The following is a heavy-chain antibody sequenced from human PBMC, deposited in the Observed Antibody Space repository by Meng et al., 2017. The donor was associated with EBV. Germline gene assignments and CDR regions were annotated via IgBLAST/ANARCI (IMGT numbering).Heavy chain of an antibody. V-gene: IGHV1-69*01. Sequence: GEIGDSVIKLGRGGKVPGKPFGGTFRSNAVSWLRQAPGQGLEWMGGLIPMSDAPHSAQKFQGRVTMTADESTNTHYMDLSGLRFEDTAVYYCASESGRGFTPDYWGQGTLVTVSS. D-gene: IGHD3-10*01. CDR2: LIPMSDAP. CDR1: GGTFRSNA. CDR3: ASESGRGFTPDY. J-gene: IGHJ4*02.